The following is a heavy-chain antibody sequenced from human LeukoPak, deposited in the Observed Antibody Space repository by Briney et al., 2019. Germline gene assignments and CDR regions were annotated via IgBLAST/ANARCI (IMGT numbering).Heavy chain of an antibody. D-gene: IGHD2-15*01. CDR2: IYPGDSDT. J-gene: IGHJ5*02. Sequence: GESLKISCKGSGYSFTSYWIGWVRQMPGKGLEWMGSIYPGDSDTRYSTSFQGQVTISDDKSLSTAYMQWSSLKASNSAMYYCARQYYCSGGSCYYPASDNWFDPWGQGTLVTVSS. V-gene: IGHV5-51*01. CDR1: GYSFTSYW. CDR3: ARQYYCSGGSCYYPASDNWFDP.